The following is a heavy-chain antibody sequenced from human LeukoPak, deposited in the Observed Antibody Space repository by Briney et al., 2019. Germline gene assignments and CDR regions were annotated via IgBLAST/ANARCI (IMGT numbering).Heavy chain of an antibody. J-gene: IGHJ6*02. Sequence: SETLSLTCTVSGGSISSSSYYWGWIRQPPGKGLEWIGSIYYSGSTYYNPSLKCRVTISVDTSKNQFSLKLSSVTAADTAVYYCARHPLVVAATNYYYYGMDVWGQGTTVTVSS. CDR1: GGSISSSSYY. CDR3: ARHPLVVAATNYYYYGMDV. V-gene: IGHV4-39*01. D-gene: IGHD2-15*01. CDR2: IYYSGST.